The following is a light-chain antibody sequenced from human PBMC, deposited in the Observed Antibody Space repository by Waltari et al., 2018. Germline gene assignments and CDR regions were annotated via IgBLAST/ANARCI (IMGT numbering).Light chain of an antibody. CDR3: QSYDSSLSEG. Sequence: QSVLTQPPSVSGAPGQRVTISCTGSSSNIGAGYDVHWYQQLPGTAPKLLIYGNSNRPSGVPDRFSGSKSGTSASLAITGLQAEDEADYYCQSYDSSLSEGFGGGTKLTVL. CDR1: SSNIGAGYD. V-gene: IGLV1-40*01. J-gene: IGLJ2*01. CDR2: GNS.